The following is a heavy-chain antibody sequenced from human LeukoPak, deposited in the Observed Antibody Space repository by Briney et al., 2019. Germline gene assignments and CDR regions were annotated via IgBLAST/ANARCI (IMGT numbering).Heavy chain of an antibody. J-gene: IGHJ4*02. CDR3: ARRAGDYSHPYDY. CDR1: GFTCSSYS. CDR2: ISSSSSYI. D-gene: IGHD3-22*01. V-gene: IGHV3-21*04. Sequence: NPGGSLRLSCAASGFTCSSYSMNWVRQAPGKGLEWVSSISSSSSYIYYADSVKGRFTISRDNSKNTLYLQMNSLRAEDTAVYYCARRAGDYSHPYDYWGQGTLVTVSS.